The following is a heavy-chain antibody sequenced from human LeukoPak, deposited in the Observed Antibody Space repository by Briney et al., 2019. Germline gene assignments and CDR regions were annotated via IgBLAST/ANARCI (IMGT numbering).Heavy chain of an antibody. V-gene: IGHV4-30-4*01. CDR2: IYYSGST. D-gene: IGHD3-10*01. CDR3: ARDYDGSGSPDY. J-gene: IGHJ4*02. CDR1: GGSISSGDYY. Sequence: SQTLSLTCTVSGGSISSGDYYWSWIRQPPGKGLEWIGYIYYSGSTYYNPSLKSRVTISVDTSKNQFSLKLSSVTAADTAVYYCARDYDGSGSPDYWGQGTLVTVSS.